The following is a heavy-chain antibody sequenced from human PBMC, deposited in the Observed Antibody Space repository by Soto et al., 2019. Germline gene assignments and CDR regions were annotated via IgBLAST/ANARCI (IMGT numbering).Heavy chain of an antibody. CDR2: IIPIDATV. Sequence: QVQLVQSGAEVKKPGSSVMVSCKASGGTFSNYALISWVRQAPGQGLEWMGGIIPIDATVNYAHKSQGRSTITANETTTTAHMDPGGLSSGATAVYYCERDLLGFGYTYGAVWGQGTT. D-gene: IGHD3-10*01. V-gene: IGHV1-69*12. CDR3: ERDLLGFGYTYGAV. CDR1: GGTFSNYA. J-gene: IGHJ6*01.